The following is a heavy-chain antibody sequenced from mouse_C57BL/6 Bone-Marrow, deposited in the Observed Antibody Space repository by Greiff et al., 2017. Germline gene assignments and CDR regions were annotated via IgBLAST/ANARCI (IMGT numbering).Heavy chain of an antibody. Sequence: EVQGVESGGGLVKPGGSLKLSCAASGFTFSSYAMSWVRQTPEKRLEWVATISDGGSYTYYPDNVKGRFTISRDNAKNNLYLQMSHLKSEDTAMYYCAGVAYWGQGTLVTVSA. CDR2: ISDGGSYT. CDR1: GFTFSSYA. V-gene: IGHV5-4*01. J-gene: IGHJ3*01. CDR3: AGVAY.